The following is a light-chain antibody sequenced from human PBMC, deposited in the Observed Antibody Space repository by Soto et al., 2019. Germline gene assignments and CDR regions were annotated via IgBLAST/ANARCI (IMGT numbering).Light chain of an antibody. CDR2: NAS. Sequence: EIVLTQSPGTLSLSPGERATLSCRASQSVSSSYLAWYQQKPGQAPRLFIYNASSRATGIPDRFSGGGSGTDFTLTISGLEPEDFAVYYCQHYVSSPSRLTFGGGTKVEIK. V-gene: IGKV3-20*01. CDR1: QSVSSSY. CDR3: QHYVSSPSRLT. J-gene: IGKJ4*01.